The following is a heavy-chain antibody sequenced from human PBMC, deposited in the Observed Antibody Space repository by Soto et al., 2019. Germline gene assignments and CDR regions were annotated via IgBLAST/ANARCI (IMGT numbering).Heavy chain of an antibody. CDR1: GFAFSDYA. CDR3: AKGRTFFDF. CDR2: ISDGDGAT. J-gene: IGHJ4*02. V-gene: IGHV3-23*01. D-gene: IGHD3-16*01. Sequence: EVHLLESGGGLVQPGGSLRLSCAASGFAFSDYAMTWVRQAPGKGLEWVSDISDGDGATHYADSLKGRFTISRDDSKNTLYLQMDSLRAEDAAVYYCAKGRTFFDFWGQATLVTVSS.